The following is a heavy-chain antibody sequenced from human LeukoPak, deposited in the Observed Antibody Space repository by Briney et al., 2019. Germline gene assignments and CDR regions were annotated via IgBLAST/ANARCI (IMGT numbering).Heavy chain of an antibody. V-gene: IGHV1-46*01. CDR1: GYTFSEFE. Sequence: ASVKVSCKASGYTFSEFEIHWVRQAPGQGLEWMGIINPSGGSTSYAQKFQGRVTMTRDTSTSTVYMELSSLRSEDTAVYYCARDGSVGSGSYSIYWGQGTLVTVSS. D-gene: IGHD3-10*01. CDR2: INPSGGST. J-gene: IGHJ4*02. CDR3: ARDGSVGSGSYSIY.